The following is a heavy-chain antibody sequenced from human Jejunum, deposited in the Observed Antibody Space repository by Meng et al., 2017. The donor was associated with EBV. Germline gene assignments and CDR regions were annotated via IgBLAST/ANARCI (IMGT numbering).Heavy chain of an antibody. D-gene: IGHD1-1*01. V-gene: IGHV6-1*01. CDR1: GDSVFSNSAA. CDR3: TRESTTGCVDY. J-gene: IGHJ4*02. CDR2: TFYRSMWYN. Sequence: QTQLQQSGTGLVKPSQTLSRTCAISGDSVFSNSAAWNGIRQSPSRGLEWLGRTFYRSMWYNHYAPSVESRITINADTSKNQFSLQLNSVTPEDTAVYYCTRESTTGCVDYWGQGTLVTVPS.